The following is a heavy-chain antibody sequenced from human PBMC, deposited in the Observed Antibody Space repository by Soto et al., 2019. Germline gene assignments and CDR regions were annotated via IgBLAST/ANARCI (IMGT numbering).Heavy chain of an antibody. CDR1: GGSISSGDYY. Sequence: LSLTCTVSGGSISSGDYYWSWIRQPPGKGLEWIGYIYYSGSTYYNPSLKSRVTISVDTSKNQFSLKLSSVTAADTAVYYCARVLKFGRRMDYWGQGTLVTVSS. D-gene: IGHD3-10*01. CDR3: ARVLKFGRRMDY. V-gene: IGHV4-30-4*01. J-gene: IGHJ4*02. CDR2: IYYSGST.